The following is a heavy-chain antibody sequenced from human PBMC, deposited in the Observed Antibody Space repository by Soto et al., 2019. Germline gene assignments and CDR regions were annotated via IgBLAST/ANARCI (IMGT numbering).Heavy chain of an antibody. CDR3: ARGGAFDI. CDR1: GFTVSSNY. D-gene: IGHD5-12*01. Sequence: XGSLILSCAASGFTVSSNYMSWVRQAPGKGLEWVSVIYSGGGTYYADSVEGRFTISRDNSKNTLYLQMNSLRAEDTAVYYCARGGAFDIWGQGTMVTVSS. V-gene: IGHV3-53*01. CDR2: IYSGGGT. J-gene: IGHJ3*02.